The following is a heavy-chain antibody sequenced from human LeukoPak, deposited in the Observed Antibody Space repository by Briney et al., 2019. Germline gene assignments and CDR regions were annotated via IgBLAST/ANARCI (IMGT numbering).Heavy chain of an antibody. CDR2: IYYSGST. CDR3: ARHGVVAVAYFDY. J-gene: IGHJ4*02. Sequence: SETLSLTCTVSGGSISSSSYYWGWIRQPPGKGLEWIGSIYYSGSTCYNPSLKSRVTISVDTSKNQFSLKLSSVTAADTAVYYCARHGVVAVAYFDYWGQGTLVTVSS. V-gene: IGHV4-39*01. CDR1: GGSISSSSYY. D-gene: IGHD2-15*01.